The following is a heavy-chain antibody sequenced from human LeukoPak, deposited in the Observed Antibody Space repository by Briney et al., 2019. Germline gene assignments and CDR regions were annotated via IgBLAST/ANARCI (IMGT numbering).Heavy chain of an antibody. CDR2: ISDSGSNT. V-gene: IGHV3-23*01. D-gene: IGHD3-22*01. CDR3: AKRGVVIRVILVGFHKEAYYFDS. J-gene: IGHJ4*02. CDR1: GFTFSSYS. Sequence: GGSLRLSCAASGFTFSSYSMNWVRQAPGKGLEWVAGISDSGSNTKYADSVKGRFTISRDNPKNTLYLHMNSLRAEDTAVYFCAKRGVVIRVILVGFHKEAYYFDSWGQGALVTVSS.